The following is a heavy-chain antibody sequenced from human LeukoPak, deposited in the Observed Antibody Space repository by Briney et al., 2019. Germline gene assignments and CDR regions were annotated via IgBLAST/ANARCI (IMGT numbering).Heavy chain of an antibody. D-gene: IGHD3-22*01. CDR2: SRNKANSYST. J-gene: IGHJ4*02. CDR1: GFIFSDHY. V-gene: IGHV3-72*01. Sequence: GGSLRLSCAASGFIFSDHYMAWVRQAPGKGLEWVGRSRNKANSYSTEYAASVKGRFTISRDDSKNSLYLQMNSLRTEDTAVYYCVNSGSSRYSFDHWGQGTLVTVSS. CDR3: VNSGSSRYSFDH.